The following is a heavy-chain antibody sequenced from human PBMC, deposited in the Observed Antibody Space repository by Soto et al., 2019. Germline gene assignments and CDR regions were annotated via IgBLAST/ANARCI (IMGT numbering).Heavy chain of an antibody. CDR3: VRRVSGTYDY. V-gene: IGHV3-64*01. Sequence: EVQLAESGGGMGQPGGSLRLSCVASGFTFSSYDMHWVRQAPGKGLEYVSSISSNGGSTYYGNSVKGRFTISRDNSKNALYLQMASLRAEDMAVYYCVRRVSGTYDYWGQGTLVSVSS. CDR1: GFTFSSYD. J-gene: IGHJ4*02. D-gene: IGHD3-10*01. CDR2: ISSNGGST.